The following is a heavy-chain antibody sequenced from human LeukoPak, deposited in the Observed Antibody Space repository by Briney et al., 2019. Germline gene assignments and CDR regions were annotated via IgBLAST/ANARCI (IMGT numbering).Heavy chain of an antibody. CDR3: ARGPRITFINAFDI. CDR2: VNPSAGST. D-gene: IGHD2/OR15-2a*01. CDR1: GYTFTNYY. Sequence: ASVKVSCKASGYTFTNYYIHWVRQAPGQGLEWMGIVNPSAGSTMYAQMFQGRLTMPRDTSTSTIYMELSSLRSEDTAVYYCARGPRITFINAFDIWGQGTMVTVSS. V-gene: IGHV1-46*01. J-gene: IGHJ3*02.